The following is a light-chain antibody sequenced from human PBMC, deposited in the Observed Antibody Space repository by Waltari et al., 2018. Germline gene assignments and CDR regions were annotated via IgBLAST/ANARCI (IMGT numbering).Light chain of an antibody. CDR3: NSYTSSSTVV. J-gene: IGLJ2*01. CDR2: EVS. CDR1: NSDIGTYNR. V-gene: IGLV2-18*02. Sequence: QSALTQPPSVSGSPGQSVTISCTGTNSDIGTYNRVSWYQQPPGTAPKLMIYEVSNRPSGVPDRFSRSKAGNTASLTIAGVQAEDEADYYCNSYTSSSTVVFGGGTKLTVL.